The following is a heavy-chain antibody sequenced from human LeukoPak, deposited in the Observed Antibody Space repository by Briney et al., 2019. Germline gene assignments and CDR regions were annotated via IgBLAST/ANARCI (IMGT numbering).Heavy chain of an antibody. D-gene: IGHD3-3*01. Sequence: PSETLSLTCTVSGGSISNYHWSWIRQPPGKGLEWIWYIYYSGSTKYNPSLESRVTISVDTSKNQFSLKLSSVTAADTAVYYCARDQARRDLDYWGRGTLVTVSS. CDR3: ARDQARRDLDY. V-gene: IGHV4-59*12. J-gene: IGHJ4*02. CDR2: IYYSGST. CDR1: GGSISNYH.